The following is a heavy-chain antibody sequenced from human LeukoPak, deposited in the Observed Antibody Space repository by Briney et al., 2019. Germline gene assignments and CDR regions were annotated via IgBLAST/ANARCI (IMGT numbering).Heavy chain of an antibody. J-gene: IGHJ4*02. CDR1: GFTFSSYS. V-gene: IGHV3-21*01. Sequence: GGSLRLSCAASGFTFSSYSMNWVRQAPGKGLEWVSSISSSSSYIYYADSVKGRFTISRDNAKNSLYLQMNSLRAEDTAVYYCARNYDSRGYYYEDYWGQGTLVTVSS. D-gene: IGHD3-22*01. CDR2: ISSSSSYI. CDR3: ARNYDSRGYYYEDY.